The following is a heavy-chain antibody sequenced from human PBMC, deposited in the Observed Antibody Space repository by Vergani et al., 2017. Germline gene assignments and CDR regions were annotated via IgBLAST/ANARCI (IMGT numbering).Heavy chain of an antibody. D-gene: IGHD3-22*01. Sequence: EVQLLESWGGLVQPGGSLRLSCAASGFTFSSYAMSWVRQAPGKGLEWVSAISGSGGSTYYADSVKGRFTISRDNSKNTLYLQMNSLRAEDTAVYYCAKNGAINYYDSSGYYVWGQGTLVTVSS. CDR1: GFTFSSYA. CDR3: AKNGAINYYDSSGYYV. V-gene: IGHV3-23*01. J-gene: IGHJ4*02. CDR2: ISGSGGST.